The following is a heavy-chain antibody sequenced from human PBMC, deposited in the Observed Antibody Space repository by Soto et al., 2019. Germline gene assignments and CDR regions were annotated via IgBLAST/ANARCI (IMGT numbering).Heavy chain of an antibody. CDR3: ARQAAAGKYYYAMDV. Sequence: PGESLKISCKGSGYSFTTYWIGWVRQMTGKGLEGMVIIYPGDSDTRYSPSFQGQVTISADKSINTTYLQWSSLKASDTAIYYCARQAAAGKYYYAMDVWGQGTTVTVSS. CDR1: GYSFTTYW. J-gene: IGHJ6*02. D-gene: IGHD6-13*01. V-gene: IGHV5-51*01. CDR2: IYPGDSDT.